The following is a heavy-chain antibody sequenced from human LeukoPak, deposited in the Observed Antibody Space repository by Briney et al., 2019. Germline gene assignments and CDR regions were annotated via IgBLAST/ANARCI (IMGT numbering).Heavy chain of an antibody. CDR1: GFTLSSYA. Sequence: PGGSLRLSCAASGFTLSSYAMSWVRQAPGKGLEWVSAISVSGNTYHADSVKGRFTISRDSSKNTLYLQMNSLRAGDTAVYYCARAAYSSTWYSRYFDLWGRGTLVTVSS. J-gene: IGHJ2*01. CDR3: ARAAYSSTWYSRYFDL. CDR2: ISVSGNT. V-gene: IGHV3-23*01. D-gene: IGHD6-13*01.